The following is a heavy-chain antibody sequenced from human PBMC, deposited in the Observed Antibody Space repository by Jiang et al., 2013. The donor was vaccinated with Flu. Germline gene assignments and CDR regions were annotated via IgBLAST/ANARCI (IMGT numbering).Heavy chain of an antibody. CDR2: LIPQIGET. CDR1: RELS. V-gene: IGHV1-24*01. CDR3: ASSPAPLMVTVEAPFDY. Sequence: RELSIHWVRQASWERALSGWQVLIPQIGETLYAQRFLGRVTLTEDTSADTAYMELSSLISEDTALYYCASSPAPLMVTVEAPFDYWGQGTQVTVSS. J-gene: IGHJ4*02. D-gene: IGHD4-23*01.